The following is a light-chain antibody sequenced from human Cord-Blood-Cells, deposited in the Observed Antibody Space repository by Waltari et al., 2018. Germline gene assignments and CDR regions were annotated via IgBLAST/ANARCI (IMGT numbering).Light chain of an antibody. CDR1: KLRVKY. Sequence: SYELTQPPSVSVSPGQTARITCPGDKLRVKYPCWYQQKPGQSPVLVIYQDSKRPSGIPERFSGSNSGNTATLTISGTQAMDEADYYCQAWDSSTVVFGGGTKLTVL. V-gene: IGLV3-1*01. CDR2: QDS. CDR3: QAWDSSTVV. J-gene: IGLJ2*01.